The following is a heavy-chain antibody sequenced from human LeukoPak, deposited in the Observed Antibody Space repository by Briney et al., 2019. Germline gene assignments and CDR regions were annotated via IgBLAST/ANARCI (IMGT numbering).Heavy chain of an antibody. Sequence: SETLSLTCTVSGGSISSGSYDWSWIRQPAGKGLEWIGRIYTSGSTNYNPFLQSRVTISVATSKTKFSLKLSSVTAADTAVYYCARDRPAYYYDSSGYPWGQGTLVTVSS. D-gene: IGHD3-22*01. CDR2: IYTSGST. CDR1: GGSISSGSYD. V-gene: IGHV4-61*02. CDR3: ARDRPAYYYDSSGYP. J-gene: IGHJ5*02.